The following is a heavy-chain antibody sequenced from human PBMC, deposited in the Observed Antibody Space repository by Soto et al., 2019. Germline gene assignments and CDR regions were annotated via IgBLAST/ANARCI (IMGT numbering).Heavy chain of an antibody. CDR1: GASIRSTDYY. J-gene: IGHJ4*02. D-gene: IGHD2-8*01. CDR3: ARVNGGPYYFDF. CDR2: IYYRGIT. V-gene: IGHV4-61*08. Sequence: SETLSLTCTVSGASIRSTDYYWSWIRQAPGKGLEWIGYIYYRGITNYNPSLKSRVTISVDTSWNQFSLKLSSVTAADTAVYYCARVNGGPYYFDFWGPGTLVTVS.